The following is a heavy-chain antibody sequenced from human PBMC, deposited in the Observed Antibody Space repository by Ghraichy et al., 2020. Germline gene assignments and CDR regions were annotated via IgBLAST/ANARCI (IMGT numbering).Heavy chain of an antibody. D-gene: IGHD3-22*01. J-gene: IGHJ4*02. CDR3: ARLRNSYYYVLDY. Sequence: SETLSLTCTVSGASTSLNYWTWIRQPPGKGLEWIGYVYNSGSTDYNPSLKSRVTISMDTSKKRFSLKLNSATAADSAVYYCARLRNSYYYVLDYWGQGILVTVSS. CDR2: VYNSGST. V-gene: IGHV4-59*08. CDR1: GASTSLNY.